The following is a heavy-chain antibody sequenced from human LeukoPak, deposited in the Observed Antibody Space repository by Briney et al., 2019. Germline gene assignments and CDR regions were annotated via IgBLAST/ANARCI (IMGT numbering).Heavy chain of an antibody. CDR3: ARSVIYGDPRPLGY. CDR1: SDSISNYY. CDR2: IPYSGST. V-gene: IGHV4-59*01. D-gene: IGHD4-17*01. J-gene: IGHJ4*02. Sequence: SETLSLTCTVSSDSISNYYWSWIRQPPGKGPEWIGYIPYSGSTKYNPSLKSRVTISLDTPKNQFSLKLSTVTTADTAIYYCARSVIYGDPRPLGYWGQGARVTVSS.